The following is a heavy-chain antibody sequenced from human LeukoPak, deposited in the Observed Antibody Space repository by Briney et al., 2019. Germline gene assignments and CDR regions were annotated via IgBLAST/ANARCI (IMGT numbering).Heavy chain of an antibody. V-gene: IGHV5-51*01. CDR3: ARISGSYSTYDAFDI. J-gene: IGHJ3*02. Sequence: GESRKISCKGSGYSFTSYWIGWVRQMPGKGLEWMGIIYPGDSDTRYSPSFQGQVTISADKSISTAYLHWSSLKASDTAMYYCARISGSYSTYDAFDIWGQGTMVTVSS. CDR1: GYSFTSYW. D-gene: IGHD1-26*01. CDR2: IYPGDSDT.